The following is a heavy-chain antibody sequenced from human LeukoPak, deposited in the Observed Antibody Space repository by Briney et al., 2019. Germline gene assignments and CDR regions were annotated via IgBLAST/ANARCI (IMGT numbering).Heavy chain of an antibody. CDR2: TSSSSDPI. Sequence: PGGSLRLSCAASGFTFSSYSMNWLRQAPGKGLEWVSYTSSSSDPIYYADSVKGRFTISRDSAKNSLYLKMNSLRAEDTAVYYCARAYGGNPFDYWGQGTLVTVSS. J-gene: IGHJ4*02. D-gene: IGHD4-23*01. CDR3: ARAYGGNPFDY. V-gene: IGHV3-48*01. CDR1: GFTFSSYS.